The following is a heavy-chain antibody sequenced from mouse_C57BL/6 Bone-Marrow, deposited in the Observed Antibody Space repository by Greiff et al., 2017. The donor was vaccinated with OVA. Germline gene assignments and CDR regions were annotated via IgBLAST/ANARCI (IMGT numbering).Heavy chain of an antibody. D-gene: IGHD4-1*01. Sequence: QVQLQQPGAELVRPGSSVKLSCKASGYTFTSYWMHWVKQRPIQGLEWIGNIDPSDSETHYTQKFKDKATLTVDKYSSTAYMQLSSLTSEDSAVYYCAIELAYYFDYWGQGTTLTVSS. J-gene: IGHJ2*01. CDR1: GYTFTSYW. CDR2: IDPSDSET. CDR3: AIELAYYFDY. V-gene: IGHV1-52*01.